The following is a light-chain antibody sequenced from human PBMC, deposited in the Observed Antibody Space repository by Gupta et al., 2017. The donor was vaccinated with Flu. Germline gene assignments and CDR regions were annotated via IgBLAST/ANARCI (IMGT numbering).Light chain of an antibody. V-gene: IGLV1-44*01. CDR1: GSNIGSNT. J-gene: IGLJ3*02. CDR3: AAWDDSLKAV. Sequence: GTPGQTVSISCSGSGSNIGSNTVDWYQQLPGTAPKLLIYNNNQRPSGVPDRFSGSKSGTSASPAISGLQSEDEADYFYAAWDDSLKAVFGGGTKLTVL. CDR2: NNN.